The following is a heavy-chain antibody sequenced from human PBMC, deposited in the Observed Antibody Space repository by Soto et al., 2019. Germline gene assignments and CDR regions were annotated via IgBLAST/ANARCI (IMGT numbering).Heavy chain of an antibody. J-gene: IGHJ6*02. D-gene: IGHD4-17*01. Sequence: ESGGGVVQPGRSLRLSCAASVFTFSSYGMHWVRQAPGKGLEWVAVIWYDGSNKYYADSVKGRFTISRDNSKNTLYLQMNSLRAEDTAVYYCARGPLTTVTTYHYYDGMDVWGQGTTVTVSS. CDR3: ARGPLTTVTTYHYYDGMDV. V-gene: IGHV3-33*01. CDR1: VFTFSSYG. CDR2: IWYDGSNK.